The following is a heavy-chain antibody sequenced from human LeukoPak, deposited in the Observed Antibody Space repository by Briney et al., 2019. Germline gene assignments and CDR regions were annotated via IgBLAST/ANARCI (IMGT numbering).Heavy chain of an antibody. CDR1: GGSFSGYY. V-gene: IGHV4-34*01. Sequence: PSETLSLTCAVYGGSFSGYYWSWIRQPPGKGLEWIGEINHSGSTNYNPSLKSRVTISVDTSKNQFSLKLSSVTAAGTAVYYCASEALYSSSTDDYWGQGTLVTVSS. CDR2: INHSGST. D-gene: IGHD6-6*01. J-gene: IGHJ4*02. CDR3: ASEALYSSSTDDY.